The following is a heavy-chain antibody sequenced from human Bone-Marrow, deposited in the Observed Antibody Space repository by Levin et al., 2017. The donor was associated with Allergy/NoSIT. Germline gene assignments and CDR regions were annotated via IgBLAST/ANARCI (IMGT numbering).Heavy chain of an antibody. D-gene: IGHD6-13*01. CDR3: TADGSSWYEGEYYFDS. V-gene: IGHV3-15*01. CDR1: GFTFSIAW. Sequence: LSLTCAASGFTFSIAWMSWVRQAPGKGLEWVGRIRSKNDGGTTDYAAPVKGRFTISRDDSKNTLYLQMNSLKTEDTAVYYCTADGSSWYEGEYYFDSWGQGTLVTVSS. J-gene: IGHJ4*02. CDR2: IRSKNDGGTT.